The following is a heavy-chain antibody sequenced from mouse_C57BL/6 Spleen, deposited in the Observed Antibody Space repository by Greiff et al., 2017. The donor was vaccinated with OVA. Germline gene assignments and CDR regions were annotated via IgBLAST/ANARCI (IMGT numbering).Heavy chain of an antibody. Sequence: EVKLVESGAELVRPGASVKLSCTASGFNIKDDYMHWVKQRPEQGLEWIGWIDPENGDTEYASKFQGKATITADTSSNTAYLQLSSLTSEDTAVYYCTGYYYGSSFAYWGQGTLVTVSA. D-gene: IGHD1-1*01. CDR2: IDPENGDT. CDR1: GFNIKDDY. V-gene: IGHV14-4*01. CDR3: TGYYYGSSFAY. J-gene: IGHJ3*01.